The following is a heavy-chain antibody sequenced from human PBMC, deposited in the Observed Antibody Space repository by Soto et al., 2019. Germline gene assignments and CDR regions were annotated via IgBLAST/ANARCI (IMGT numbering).Heavy chain of an antibody. CDR2: ISGSGGST. CDR1: GFTFSSYA. J-gene: IGHJ4*02. CDR3: AKNALGSGWYLELDQRLDFDY. V-gene: IGHV3-23*01. Sequence: GGSLRLSCAASGFTFSSYAMSWVRQAPGKGLEWVSAISGSGGSTYYADSVKGRFTISRDNSKNTLYLQMNSLRAEDTAVYYCAKNALGSGWYLELDQRLDFDYWGQGTLVTVSS. D-gene: IGHD6-19*01.